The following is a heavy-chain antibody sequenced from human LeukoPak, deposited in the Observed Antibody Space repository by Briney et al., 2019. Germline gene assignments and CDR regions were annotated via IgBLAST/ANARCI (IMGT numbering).Heavy chain of an antibody. V-gene: IGHV3-23*01. CDR1: GSTFSSYV. CDR2: ISDSGGST. CDR3: AKLPGRAADY. Sequence: PGGSLRLSCAASGSTFSSYVMNWVRQAPGKGLEWVSGISDSGGSTYYAGSVKGRFTISRDNSKNTLYLQMNSLRAEDTAVYYCAKLPGRAADYWGQGTLVTVSS. J-gene: IGHJ4*02.